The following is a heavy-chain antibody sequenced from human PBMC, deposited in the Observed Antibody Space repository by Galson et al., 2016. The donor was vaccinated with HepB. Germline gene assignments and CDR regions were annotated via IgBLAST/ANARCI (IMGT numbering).Heavy chain of an antibody. CDR3: AKGGTPDDRTVNYAMDV. J-gene: IGHJ6*02. D-gene: IGHD1-14*01. CDR2: ISGTSASI. V-gene: IGHV3-23*01. Sequence: SLRLSCAVSGFSFSSYAMNWVRQAPGKGLEWVSVISGTSASIFYGDSVKGRFTISRDNSKNTLYLQMNRLRAEDTAVYYCAKGGTPDDRTVNYAMDVWGQGTTVTVSS. CDR1: GFSFSSYA.